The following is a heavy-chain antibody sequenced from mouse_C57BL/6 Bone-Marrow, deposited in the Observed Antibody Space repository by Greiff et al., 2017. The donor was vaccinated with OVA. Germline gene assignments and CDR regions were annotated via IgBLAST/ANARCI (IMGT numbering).Heavy chain of an antibody. CDR1: GFPLPSSS. CDR2: IDPENGDT. D-gene: IGHD1-1*01. J-gene: IGHJ3*01. V-gene: IGHV14-4*01. CDR3: TTTTVV. Sequence: EVQLQQSGAELVRPGASVKLSCTASGFPLPSSSLPFFPPLPDQGLSLIGWIDPENGDTEYASKFQGKATITADTSSNTAYLQLSSLTSEDTAVYYCTTTTVVRGQGTLVTVSA.